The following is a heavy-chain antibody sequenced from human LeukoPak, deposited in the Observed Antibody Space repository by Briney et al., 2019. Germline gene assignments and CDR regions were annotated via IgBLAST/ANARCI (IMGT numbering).Heavy chain of an antibody. D-gene: IGHD2/OR15-2a*01. V-gene: IGHV5-51*01. CDR2: VYYGDSDT. CDR3: VRRGYCDGTGGCHSNPFDI. CDR1: GYSFTSGYSFVVYW. J-gene: IGHJ3*02. Sequence: GEPLKISCKGSGYSFTSGYSFVVYWIGWGLQMPWKVLEWMGIVYYGDSDTRYSPSFQGQVTISVYTSISTAYLQWSSLKASDTAIYYCVRRGYCDGTGGCHSNPFDIWGQGTMVTVSS.